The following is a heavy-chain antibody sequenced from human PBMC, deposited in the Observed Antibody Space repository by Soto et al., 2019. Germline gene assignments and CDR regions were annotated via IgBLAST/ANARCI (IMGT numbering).Heavy chain of an antibody. V-gene: IGHV2-5*02. CDR3: AHRYSHSPRKAYYFDY. CDR2: IYWDDDK. D-gene: IGHD6-13*01. CDR1: GFSLSTSGVG. Sequence: QITLKESGPTLVKHPQTLTRTCTFSGFSLSTSGVGVGWIRQPPGKALEWLALIYWDDDKRYSPSLKSRLTITKDISKNQVVLTITNMDPVDTATYYCAHRYSHSPRKAYYFDYWGQGTLVTVSS. J-gene: IGHJ4*02.